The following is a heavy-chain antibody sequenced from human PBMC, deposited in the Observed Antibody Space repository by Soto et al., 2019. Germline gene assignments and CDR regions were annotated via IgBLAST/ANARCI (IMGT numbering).Heavy chain of an antibody. CDR1: GFTFSSYG. CDR2: ISYDGSNK. V-gene: IGHV3-30*18. D-gene: IGHD6-13*01. J-gene: IGHJ6*02. Sequence: ESGGGVVQPGRSLRLSCAASGFTFSSYGMHWVRQAPGKGLEWVAVISYDGSNKYYADSVKGRFTISRDNSKNTLYLQMNSLRAEDTAVYYCAKDWGWAIAAHYYYGMDVWGQGTTVTASS. CDR3: AKDWGWAIAAHYYYGMDV.